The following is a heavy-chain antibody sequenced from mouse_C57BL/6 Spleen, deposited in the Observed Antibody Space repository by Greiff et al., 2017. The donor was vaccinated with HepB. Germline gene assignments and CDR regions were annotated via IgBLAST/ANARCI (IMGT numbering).Heavy chain of an antibody. Sequence: QVQLKESGAELVKPGASVKISCKASGYAFSSYWMNWVKQRPGKGLEWIGQIYPGDGDTNYNGKFKGKATLTADKSSSTAYMQLSSLTSEDSAVYFCARELRYYFDYWGQGTTLTVSS. D-gene: IGHD1-1*01. V-gene: IGHV1-80*01. CDR3: ARELRYYFDY. J-gene: IGHJ2*01. CDR1: GYAFSSYW. CDR2: IYPGDGDT.